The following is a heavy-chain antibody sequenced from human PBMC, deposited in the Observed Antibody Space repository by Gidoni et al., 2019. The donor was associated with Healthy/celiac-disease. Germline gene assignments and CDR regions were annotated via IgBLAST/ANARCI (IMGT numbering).Heavy chain of an antibody. D-gene: IGHD1-20*01. J-gene: IGHJ4*02. V-gene: IGHV4-39*07. CDR1: GGSISSSSYY. CDR2: IYYSGST. Sequence: QLQLQESGPGLVKPSETLSLTCTVSGGSISSSSYYWGWIRQPPGKGLEWIGSIYYSGSTYYNPSLKSRVTISVDTSKNQFSLKLSSVTAADTAVYYCARSNAYNWNDEGVDYWGQGTLVTVSS. CDR3: ARSNAYNWNDEGVDY.